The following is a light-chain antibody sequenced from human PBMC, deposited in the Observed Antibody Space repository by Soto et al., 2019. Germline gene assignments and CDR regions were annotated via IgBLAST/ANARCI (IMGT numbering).Light chain of an antibody. CDR2: LNSDGSH. CDR1: SGHSSYA. CDR3: QTWGTGIVV. J-gene: IGLJ2*01. Sequence: QPVLTQSPSASASLGASVKLTCTLSSGHSSYAIAWHQQQPEKGPRYLMKLNSDGSHSKGDGIPDRFSGSSSGAERYLTISSLQSEAEADYYCQTWGTGIVVFGGGTQLTVL. V-gene: IGLV4-69*01.